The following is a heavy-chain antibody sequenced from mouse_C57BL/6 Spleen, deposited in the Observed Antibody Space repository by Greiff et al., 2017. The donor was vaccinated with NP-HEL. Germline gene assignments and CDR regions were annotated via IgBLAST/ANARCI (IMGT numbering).Heavy chain of an antibody. CDR1: GYSITSGYY. D-gene: IGHD1-1*01. V-gene: IGHV3-6*01. CDR2: ISYDGSN. CDR3: AKRVVADWYFDV. Sequence: EVKLMESGPGLVKPSQSLSLTCSVTGYSITSGYYWNWIRQFPGNKLEWMGYISYDGSNNYNPSLKNRISITRDTSKNQFFLKLNSVTTEDTATYYCAKRVVADWYFDVWGTGTTVTVSS. J-gene: IGHJ1*03.